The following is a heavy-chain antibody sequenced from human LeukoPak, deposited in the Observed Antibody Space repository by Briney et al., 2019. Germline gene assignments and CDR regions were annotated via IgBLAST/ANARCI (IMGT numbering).Heavy chain of an antibody. CDR3: AKDAASYYYGSGSYSAYFDY. CDR2: ISYDGSKK. Sequence: GGSLRLSCAASGFTFSTYGMHWVRQAPGKGLEWVAVISYDGSKKYYADSVKGRFTISRDNSKNTLYLQMNSLRAEDTAVYYCAKDAASYYYGSGSYSAYFDYWGQGTLVTVSS. V-gene: IGHV3-30*18. CDR1: GFTFSTYG. D-gene: IGHD3-10*01. J-gene: IGHJ4*02.